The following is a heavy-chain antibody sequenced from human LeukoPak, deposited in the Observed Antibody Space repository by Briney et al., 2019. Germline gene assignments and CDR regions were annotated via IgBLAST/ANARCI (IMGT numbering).Heavy chain of an antibody. Sequence: GGSLRLSCAASAFTFSSYGMRWVRQAPGRGLEWVSAIGGRDGSTYYADAVKGRFIISRDNSKNTLYVQMNSLRAEDTAVYYCAKGHYYGSGSLDYWGQGTLVTVSS. CDR1: AFTFSSYG. D-gene: IGHD3-10*01. J-gene: IGHJ4*02. V-gene: IGHV3-23*01. CDR2: IGGRDGST. CDR3: AKGHYYGSGSLDY.